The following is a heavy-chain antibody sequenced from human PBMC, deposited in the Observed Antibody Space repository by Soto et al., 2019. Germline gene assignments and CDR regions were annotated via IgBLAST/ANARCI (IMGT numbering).Heavy chain of an antibody. CDR2: IYWDDDK. J-gene: IGHJ6*03. V-gene: IGHV2-5*02. Sequence: QITLKESGPTLVKPTQTLTLTCTFSGFSLSTSGVGVGWIRQPPGKALEWLALIYWDDDKRYSPSLKSRLTITNDTSKNQVVLTMTNMDPVDTATYYCARGLTGDYYYYYMDVWGKGTTVTVSS. CDR1: GFSLSTSGVG. D-gene: IGHD3-9*01. CDR3: ARGLTGDYYYYYMDV.